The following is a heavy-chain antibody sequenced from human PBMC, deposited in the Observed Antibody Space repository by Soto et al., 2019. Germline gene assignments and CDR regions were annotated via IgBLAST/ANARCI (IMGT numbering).Heavy chain of an antibody. CDR1: GYSFTSYW. J-gene: IGHJ6*02. CDR2: IYPGDSDT. D-gene: IGHD3-9*01. CDR3: ARGLTGYPAHYYYYGMDV. Sequence: PGESLKISCKGSGYSFTSYWIGWVRQMPEKGLEWMGIIYPGDSDTRYSPSFQGQVTISADKSISTAYLQWGSLKASDTAMYYCARGLTGYPAHYYYYGMDVWGQGTTVTVSS. V-gene: IGHV5-51*01.